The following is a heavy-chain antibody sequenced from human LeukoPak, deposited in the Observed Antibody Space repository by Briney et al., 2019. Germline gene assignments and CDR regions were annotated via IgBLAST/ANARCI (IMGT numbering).Heavy chain of an antibody. D-gene: IGHD3-22*01. CDR1: GFSLSASGVG. J-gene: IGHJ4*02. CDR2: IYGDDDK. Sequence: SGATLVSPTQTLTLTYTFSGFSLSASGVGGGWMRRPPGKALEWLALIYGDDDKGYNPSLKDRGNITKDTSKNQVSRTMTNMHPVDTATYYCAHRRAPLYYYDSSGYSYYFDSWGQGTLVTVSS. CDR3: AHRRAPLYYYDSSGYSYYFDS. V-gene: IGHV2-5*02.